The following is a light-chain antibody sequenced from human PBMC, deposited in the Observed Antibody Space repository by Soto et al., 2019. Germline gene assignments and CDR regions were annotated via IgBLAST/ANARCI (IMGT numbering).Light chain of an antibody. J-gene: IGLJ3*02. CDR1: SSDVGGYNF. V-gene: IGLV2-8*01. Sequence: QSALTQPPSASGSPGQSVTISCTGTSSDVGGYNFVSWYQQHAGKAPKLLIHEVSKRPSGVPDRFSASKSGNTASLTVSGLQAEDEADYYCSSNAGPNIVLFGGGTTLTVL. CDR2: EVS. CDR3: SSNAGPNIVL.